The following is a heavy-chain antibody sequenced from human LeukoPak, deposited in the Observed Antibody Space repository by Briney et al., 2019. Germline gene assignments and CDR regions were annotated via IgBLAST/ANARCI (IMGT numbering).Heavy chain of an antibody. CDR3: AGHCRSESYPRYPDH. CDR2: ISDIGSI. CDR1: GGSISSYY. D-gene: IGHD1-26*01. Sequence: SETLSLTCTVSGGSISSYYWSWIRQPPGKGLEWIAYISDIGSINYNPSLKSRVTISLDTSKNQFSLKLSSVTAADTAVYYCAGHCRSESYPRYPDHWGQGTLVTVSS. V-gene: IGHV4-59*08. J-gene: IGHJ4*02.